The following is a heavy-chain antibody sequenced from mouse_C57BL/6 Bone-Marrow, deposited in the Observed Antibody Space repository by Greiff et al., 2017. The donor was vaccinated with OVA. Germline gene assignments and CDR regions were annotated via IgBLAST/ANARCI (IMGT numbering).Heavy chain of an antibody. V-gene: IGHV1-47*01. CDR2: FHPYNDDT. CDR3: ARLADGYEYYAMDY. D-gene: IGHD2-10*02. Sequence: QVQLQQSGAELVKPGASVKMSCKASGYTFTTYPIEWMKQNHGKSLEWIGNFHPYNDDTKYNEKFKGKATLTVDKSSSTVYMELSRLTSDDSAVYYCARLADGYEYYAMDYWGQGTSVTVSS. CDR1: GYTFTTYP. J-gene: IGHJ4*01.